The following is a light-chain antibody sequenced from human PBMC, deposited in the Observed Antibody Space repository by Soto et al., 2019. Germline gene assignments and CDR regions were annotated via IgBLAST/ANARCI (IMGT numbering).Light chain of an antibody. Sequence: QSVLTQPPSTSGTPGQTVTISCSASSFNIGSNYVYWYHQLPGTAPKLLIYSNNQRSSGVPDRFSGSQSGASASLAISGLQSEDEADYSCASWDDSLSGWVFGGGTKLTVL. CDR2: SNN. CDR1: SFNIGSNY. J-gene: IGLJ3*02. V-gene: IGLV1-47*02. CDR3: ASWDDSLSGWV.